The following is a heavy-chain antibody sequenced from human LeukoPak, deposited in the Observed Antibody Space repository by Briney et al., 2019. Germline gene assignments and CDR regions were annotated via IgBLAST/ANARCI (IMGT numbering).Heavy chain of an antibody. V-gene: IGHV1-2*06. Sequence: ASVKVSCKASGYTFTGYYMHWVRQAPGQGLEWMGRINPNSGGTNYAQKFQGRVTMTRDTSISTAYMELSRLRSDDTAVCYCARDSYGSGSMDVWGQGTTVTVSS. J-gene: IGHJ6*02. D-gene: IGHD3-10*01. CDR3: ARDSYGSGSMDV. CDR1: GYTFTGYY. CDR2: INPNSGGT.